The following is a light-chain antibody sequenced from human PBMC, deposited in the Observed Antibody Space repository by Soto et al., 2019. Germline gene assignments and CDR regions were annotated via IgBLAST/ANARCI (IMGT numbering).Light chain of an antibody. CDR1: RSSIGSNT. CDR3: AAWDASLGGFYV. CDR2: SNN. J-gene: IGLJ1*01. Sequence: LTQPPSASGTPGQRVTISCSGSRSSIGSNTVNWYQHLPGTAPKLLIYSNNHRPSGVPDRFSASKTGASASLAISGLQSEDEGDYYCAAWDASLGGFYVFGTGTKLTVL. V-gene: IGLV1-44*01.